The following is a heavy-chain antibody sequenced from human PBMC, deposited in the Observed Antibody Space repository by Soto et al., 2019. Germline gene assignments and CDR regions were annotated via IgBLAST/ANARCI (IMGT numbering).Heavy chain of an antibody. Sequence: EVQLVESGGGLVKPGGSLRLSCAASGFTFSSYSMNWVRQAPGKGLEWVSSISSSSSYIYYADSVKGRFTISRDNAKNSLYLQMNSLRAEDTAVYYCARDLNGDYVVFENYFDYWGQGTLVTVSS. CDR3: ARDLNGDYVVFENYFDY. CDR1: GFTFSSYS. V-gene: IGHV3-21*01. CDR2: ISSSSSYI. J-gene: IGHJ4*02. D-gene: IGHD4-17*01.